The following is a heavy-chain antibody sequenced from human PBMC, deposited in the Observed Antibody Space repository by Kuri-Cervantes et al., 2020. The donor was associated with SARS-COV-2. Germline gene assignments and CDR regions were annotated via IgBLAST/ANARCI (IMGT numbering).Heavy chain of an antibody. CDR1: GGTFSSYA. CDR2: IIPIFGTA. Sequence: SVKVSCKASGGTFSSYAISWVRQAPGQGLEWMGGIIPIFGTANYAQKFQGRVTMTRNTSISTAYMELSSLRSEDTAVYYCARRYYMDVWGKGTTVTVSS. J-gene: IGHJ6*03. V-gene: IGHV1-69*05. CDR3: ARRYYMDV.